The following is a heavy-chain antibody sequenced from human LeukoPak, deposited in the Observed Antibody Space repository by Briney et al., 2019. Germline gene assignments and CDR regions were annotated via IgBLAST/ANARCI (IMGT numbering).Heavy chain of an antibody. V-gene: IGHV3-21*01. CDR3: TSRYCTTTNCYSFDN. CDR2: ISSSSAHI. D-gene: IGHD2-2*01. CDR1: GLSFSTYS. Sequence: PGGSLRLSCAASGLSFSTYSMNWLRQAPGKGLEWVSSISSSSAHIFYPDSVKGRFSISRDNAKSSLYLQMNSLRVEDTAVYYCTSRYCTTTNCYSFDNWGQGTLVTVSS. J-gene: IGHJ3*02.